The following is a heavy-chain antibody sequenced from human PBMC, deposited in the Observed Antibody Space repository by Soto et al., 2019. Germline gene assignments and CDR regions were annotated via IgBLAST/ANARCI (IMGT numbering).Heavy chain of an antibody. CDR3: ARTSGDYGLSKYFQH. D-gene: IGHD4-17*01. J-gene: IGHJ1*01. CDR2: IYYSGTT. Sequence: QVQLQESGPGLVEPSQTLSLICTVSGGSISSGDYSWSWIRQLPGKGLEWIGYIYYSGTTFHNPYLKSRDSISVDTSKNLYSLKLRSMTAADTAVYYCARTSGDYGLSKYFQHWGQGTLVTVSS. CDR1: GGSISSGDYS. V-gene: IGHV4-31*03.